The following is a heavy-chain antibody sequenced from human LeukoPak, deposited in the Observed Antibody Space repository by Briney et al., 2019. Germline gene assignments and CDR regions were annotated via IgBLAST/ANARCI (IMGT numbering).Heavy chain of an antibody. CDR1: GFTFSSYA. V-gene: IGHV3-30-3*01. CDR2: ISYDGSNK. J-gene: IGHJ4*02. Sequence: GGSLRLSCAASGFTFSSYAMHWVRQAPGKGLEWVAVISYDGSNKYYADSVKGRFTISRDNSKNTLYLQMNSLRAEDTAVYYCARGSLYSSGWYDFDYWGQGTLDTVSS. CDR3: ARGSLYSSGWYDFDY. D-gene: IGHD6-19*01.